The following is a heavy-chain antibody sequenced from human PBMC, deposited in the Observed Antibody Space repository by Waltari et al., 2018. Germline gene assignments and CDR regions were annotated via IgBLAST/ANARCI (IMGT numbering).Heavy chain of an antibody. CDR3: ARAPEGYSGASGLDY. Sequence: QVQLVQSGAEVKKPGASVKVSCKASGYTFTSYAMHWVRKAPGQRLEWMGWINAGNGNTKYSQEFQGRVTITRDTSASTAYMELSSLRSEDMAVYYCARAPEGYSGASGLDYWGQGTLVTVSS. V-gene: IGHV1-3*03. D-gene: IGHD6-19*01. J-gene: IGHJ4*02. CDR2: INAGNGNT. CDR1: GYTFTSYA.